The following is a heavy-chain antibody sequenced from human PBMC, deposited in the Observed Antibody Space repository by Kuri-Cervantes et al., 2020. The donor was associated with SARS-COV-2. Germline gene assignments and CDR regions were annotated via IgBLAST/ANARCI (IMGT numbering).Heavy chain of an antibody. CDR3: ARDRSRAFDI. V-gene: IGHV4-59*01. Sequence: SETLSLTCTVSGGSTSSYYWSWIRQPPGKGLEWIGYIYYSGSTNYNPSLKSRVTISVDTSKNQFSLKLSSVTAADTAVYYCARDRSRAFDIWGQGTMVTVSS. CDR2: IYYSGST. J-gene: IGHJ3*02. CDR1: GGSTSSYY.